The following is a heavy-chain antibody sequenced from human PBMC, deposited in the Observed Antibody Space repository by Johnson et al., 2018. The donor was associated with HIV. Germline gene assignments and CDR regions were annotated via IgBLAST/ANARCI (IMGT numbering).Heavy chain of an antibody. J-gene: IGHJ3*02. D-gene: IGHD2-21*01. CDR2: IGTAGDT. V-gene: IGHV3-13*01. CDR3: ARDLQKTRGACFSYWRNAFDI. CDR1: GFTFSSYD. Sequence: VQLVESGGGLVQPGGSLRLSCAASGFTFSSYDMHWVRQATGKGLEWVSAIGTAGDTYYPGSVKGRFTISRENAKNTLYLQMNSLRAEDTAVYYCARDLQKTRGACFSYWRNAFDIWGQGTMVTVSS.